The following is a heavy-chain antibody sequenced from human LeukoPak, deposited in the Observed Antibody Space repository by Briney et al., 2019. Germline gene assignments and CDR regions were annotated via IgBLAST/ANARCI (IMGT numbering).Heavy chain of an antibody. V-gene: IGHV1-2*06. CDR1: GYTFTGYY. CDR3: ARDRTRQLVRWGSSLDY. Sequence: ASVKGSSKASGYTFTGYYMHWVRQAPGQRVEWMGRINPNRGGTNYAQKFQGRVTMTRDTSISTAYMELSRLRSDDTAVYYCARDRTRQLVRWGSSLDYWGQGTLVTVSS. D-gene: IGHD6-13*01. J-gene: IGHJ4*02. CDR2: INPNRGGT.